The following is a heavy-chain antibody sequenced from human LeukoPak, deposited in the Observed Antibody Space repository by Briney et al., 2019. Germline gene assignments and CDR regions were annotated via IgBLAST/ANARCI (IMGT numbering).Heavy chain of an antibody. D-gene: IGHD2-2*01. CDR2: INPNDGDT. V-gene: IGHV1-2*02. J-gene: IGHJ4*02. CDR1: GYTFTDYY. Sequence: ASVKVSCKASGYTFTDYYMHWVRQAPGQGFEWMGWINPNDGDTNYAQKFQGRVTMTRDTSISTAHMEVSRLRSDDTAVYYCARPNFLYCSSSTCLFDYWGQGTLVTVSS. CDR3: ARPNFLYCSSSTCLFDY.